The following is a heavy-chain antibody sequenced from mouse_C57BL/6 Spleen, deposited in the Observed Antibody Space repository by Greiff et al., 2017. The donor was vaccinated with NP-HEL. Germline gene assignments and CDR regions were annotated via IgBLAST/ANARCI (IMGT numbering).Heavy chain of an antibody. CDR1: GYTFTSYW. V-gene: IGHV1-50*01. CDR2: IDPSDSYT. J-gene: IGHJ4*01. Sequence: QVQLKQPGAELVKPGASVKLSCKASGYTFTSYWMQWVKQRPGQGLEWIGEIDPSDSYTNYNQKFKGKATLTVDTSSSTAYMQLSSLTSEDSAVYYCARRKLYYYAMDYWGQGTSVTVSS. CDR3: ARRKLYYYAMDY.